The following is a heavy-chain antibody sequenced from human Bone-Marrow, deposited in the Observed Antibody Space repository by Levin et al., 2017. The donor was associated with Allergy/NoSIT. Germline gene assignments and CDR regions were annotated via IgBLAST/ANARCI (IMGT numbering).Heavy chain of an antibody. Sequence: GGSLRLSCKGSGYSFTSYWIGWVRQMPGKGLEWMGIIYPGDSDTRYSPSFQGQVTISADKSISTAYLQWSSLKASDTAMYYCARLKSLYWYFDLWGRGTLVTVSS. CDR3: ARLKSLYWYFDL. CDR1: GYSFTSYW. J-gene: IGHJ2*01. V-gene: IGHV5-51*01. CDR2: IYPGDSDT.